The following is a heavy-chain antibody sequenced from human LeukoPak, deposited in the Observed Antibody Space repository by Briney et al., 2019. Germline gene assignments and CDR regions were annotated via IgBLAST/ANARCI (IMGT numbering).Heavy chain of an antibody. CDR2: ISYDGSNK. CDR3: ARDQPPYYYDSSGYSANFDY. D-gene: IGHD3-22*01. J-gene: IGHJ4*02. CDR1: GFTFSSYG. Sequence: GGSLRLSCAASGFTFSSYGMHWVRQAPGKGLEWVAVISYDGSNKYYADSVKGRFTISRDNSKNTLYLQMNSLRAEDTAVYYCARDQPPYYYDSSGYSANFDYWGQGTLVTVSS. V-gene: IGHV3-30*03.